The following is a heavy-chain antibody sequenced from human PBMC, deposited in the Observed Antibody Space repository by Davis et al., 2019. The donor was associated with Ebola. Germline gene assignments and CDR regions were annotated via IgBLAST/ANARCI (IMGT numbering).Heavy chain of an antibody. CDR1: GYNFITSW. D-gene: IGHD3-3*02. CDR3: ARQTHHFLSGPRTWFDP. J-gene: IGHJ5*02. V-gene: IGHV5-51*01. Sequence: GESLKISCKANGYNFITSWIGWVRQMPGKGLEWVGIIYPRDSDTRYSPSFQGQVTISADMSISTAYLQWSSLKASDTAMYYCARQTHHFLSGPRTWFDPWGQGTLVTVSS. CDR2: IYPRDSDT.